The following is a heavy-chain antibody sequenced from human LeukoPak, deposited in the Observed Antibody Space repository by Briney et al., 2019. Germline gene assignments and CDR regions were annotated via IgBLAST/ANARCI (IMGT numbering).Heavy chain of an antibody. CDR2: ISGSGGST. D-gene: IGHD2-2*01. J-gene: IGHJ4*02. Sequence: GGSLSLSCPASGFTFSRYAMSWLRQAPGMGLDWVAGISGSGGSTYYADSGKGRFTITRDNSKNTLPVLMKSMRADDTAEDYFARVLVYCSSTSCHAGYSFDYWGQGTLVTVSS. V-gene: IGHV3-23*01. CDR3: ARVLVYCSSTSCHAGYSFDY. CDR1: GFTFSRYA.